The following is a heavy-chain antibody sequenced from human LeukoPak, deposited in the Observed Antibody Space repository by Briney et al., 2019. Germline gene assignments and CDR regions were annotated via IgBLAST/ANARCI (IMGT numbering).Heavy chain of an antibody. CDR3: AKDLGRGYGSSWQSFDY. CDR2: ISGSGGST. D-gene: IGHD6-13*01. CDR1: GFTFSSYG. Sequence: GGSLRLSCAASGFTFSSYGMSWVRQAPGKGPEWVSGISGSGGSTYYADSVKGRFTISRDNSKNTLYLQMNSLRAEDTAAYYCAKDLGRGYGSSWQSFDYWGQGTLVTVSS. J-gene: IGHJ4*02. V-gene: IGHV3-23*01.